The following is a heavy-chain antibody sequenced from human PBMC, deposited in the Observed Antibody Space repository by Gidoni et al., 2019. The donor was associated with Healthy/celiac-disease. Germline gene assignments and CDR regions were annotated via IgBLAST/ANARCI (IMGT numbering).Heavy chain of an antibody. J-gene: IGHJ6*02. Sequence: QVQLQQWGAGLLKPSETLSLTCAVYGGSFRGYYLSWIRQPPGKGREWIGEINHIGSTNYNPSLKSRVTISVDTSKNQFSLKLSSVTAADTAVYYCARGLLLWFGELLPKEDYGMDVWGQGTTVTVSS. V-gene: IGHV4-34*01. CDR2: INHIGST. CDR3: ARGLLLWFGELLPKEDYGMDV. CDR1: GGSFRGYY. D-gene: IGHD3-10*01.